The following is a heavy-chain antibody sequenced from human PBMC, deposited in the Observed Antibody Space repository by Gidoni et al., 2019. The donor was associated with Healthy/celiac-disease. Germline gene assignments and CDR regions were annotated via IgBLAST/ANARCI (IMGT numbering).Heavy chain of an antibody. CDR3: ARGGSSSWYHPEWASYYYGMDV. Sequence: EVQLVESGGGLVQPGGSLRLSCAASGFTFSDDYMDWVRQEPGKGLEWVGRTRNKATSYTTDSAASVKGRFTISRDDSKNSLYLQMNSLKTEDTAVYYCARGGSSSWYHPEWASYYYGMDVWGQGTTVTVSS. D-gene: IGHD6-13*01. V-gene: IGHV3-72*01. CDR1: GFTFSDDY. J-gene: IGHJ6*02. CDR2: TRNKATSYTT.